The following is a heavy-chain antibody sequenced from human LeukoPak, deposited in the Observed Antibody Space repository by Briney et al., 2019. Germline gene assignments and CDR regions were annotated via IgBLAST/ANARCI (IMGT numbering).Heavy chain of an antibody. D-gene: IGHD3-10*01. CDR1: GYTFTSYD. J-gene: IGHJ4*02. CDR2: MNPNSGNT. Sequence: ASVKVSCKASGYTFTSYDINWVRQATGQGLEWTGWMNPNSGNTGYAQKFQGRVTMTRNTSISTAYMELSSLRSEDTAVYYCARETYGSGKGRFDYWGQGTLVTVSS. V-gene: IGHV1-8*01. CDR3: ARETYGSGKGRFDY.